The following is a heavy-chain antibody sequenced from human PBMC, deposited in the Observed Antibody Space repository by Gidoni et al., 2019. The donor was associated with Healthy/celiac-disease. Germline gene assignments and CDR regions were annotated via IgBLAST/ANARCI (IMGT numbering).Heavy chain of an antibody. J-gene: IGHJ4*02. V-gene: IGHV4-39*01. D-gene: IGHD6-6*01. CDR3: ARRDIGSEQLVEDY. CDR2: IYYSGST. Sequence: QLQLQESGPGLVKPSETLYLTCTVSGGSISSSSYYWGWIRQPPGKGLEWIGSIYYSGSTYYNPSLKSRVTISVDTSKTQFSLKLSSVTAADTAVYYCARRDIGSEQLVEDYWGQGTLVTVSS. CDR1: GGSISSSSYY.